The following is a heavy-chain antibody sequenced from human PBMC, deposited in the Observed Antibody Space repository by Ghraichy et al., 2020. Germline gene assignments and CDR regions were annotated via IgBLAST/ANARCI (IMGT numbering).Heavy chain of an antibody. V-gene: IGHV6-1*01. CDR3: ARLVDKLAPLTALVIPGAFDI. D-gene: IGHD3-22*01. J-gene: IGHJ3*02. Sequence: SQTLSLTCAISGDSVSSNSAAWNWIRQSPSRGLEWLGRTYYRSKWYNEYAVSVKSRITIKPDTSKNQFSLQLNSVTPEDTAVYYCARLVDKLAPLTALVIPGAFDIWGPGTMVTVSS. CDR1: GDSVSSNSAA. CDR2: TYYRSKWYN.